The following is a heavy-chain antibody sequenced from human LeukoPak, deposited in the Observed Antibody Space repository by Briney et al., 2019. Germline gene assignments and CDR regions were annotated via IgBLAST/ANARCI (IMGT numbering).Heavy chain of an antibody. V-gene: IGHV3-30*02. J-gene: IGHJ2*01. Sequence: PGGSLRLSCAASGFIFSSYGMHWVRQAPGKGLEWVAFIRYDGSNKYYADSVKGRFTISRDNAKNSLYLQMNSLRAEDTAVYYCARDRSPFYGDYMYWYFDLWGRGTLVTVSS. CDR3: ARDRSPFYGDYMYWYFDL. CDR2: IRYDGSNK. CDR1: GFIFSSYG. D-gene: IGHD4-17*01.